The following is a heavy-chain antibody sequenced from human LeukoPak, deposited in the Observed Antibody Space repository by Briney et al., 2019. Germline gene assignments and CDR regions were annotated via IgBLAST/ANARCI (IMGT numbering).Heavy chain of an antibody. J-gene: IGHJ3*02. V-gene: IGHV3-23*01. Sequence: PGGSLTLSRAASGFTFSSHDMQRVRHAPRKGLEWVSGINRSGRTYYTDSVKGRFTISRDNSKNTLYLQMNSLRAEDTAVYYCAKGGYFAFETWGQGTMVAVSS. D-gene: IGHD2-2*03. CDR1: GFTFSSHD. CDR2: INRSGRT. CDR3: AKGGYFAFET.